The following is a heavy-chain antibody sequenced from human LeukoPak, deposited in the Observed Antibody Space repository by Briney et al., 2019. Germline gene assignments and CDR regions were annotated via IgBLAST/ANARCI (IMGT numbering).Heavy chain of an antibody. D-gene: IGHD3-16*01. V-gene: IGHV3-30*19. CDR3: ARNYDYVWGSYIDY. CDR1: GFIFSSNG. Sequence: GRSLRLSCAASGFIFSSNGMHWVRQAPGKGLEWVAVIWYDGSNKYYADSVKGRFTISRDNSKNTLYLQMNSLRAEDTAVYYCARNYDYVWGSYIDYWGQGTLVTVSS. CDR2: IWYDGSNK. J-gene: IGHJ4*02.